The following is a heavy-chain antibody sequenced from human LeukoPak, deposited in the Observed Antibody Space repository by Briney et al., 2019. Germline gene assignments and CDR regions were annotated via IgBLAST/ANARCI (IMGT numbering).Heavy chain of an antibody. Sequence: SETLSLTCAVYGGSFSGYYWSWIRQPPGKGLEWIGEINHSGSTNYNPSLKSRVTISVGTSKNQFSLKLSSVTAADTAVYYCARGHGAFDIWGQGTMVIASS. J-gene: IGHJ3*02. CDR2: INHSGST. CDR1: GGSFSGYY. CDR3: ARGHGAFDI. V-gene: IGHV4-34*01.